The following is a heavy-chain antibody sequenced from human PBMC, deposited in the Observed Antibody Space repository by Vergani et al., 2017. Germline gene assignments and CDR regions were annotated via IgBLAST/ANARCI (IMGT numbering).Heavy chain of an antibody. CDR1: GGSISRYY. D-gene: IGHD6-19*01. V-gene: IGHV4-59*01. J-gene: IGHJ3*02. Sequence: QVQLQESGPGLVKPSETLSLTCTVSGGSISRYYWSWIRQPPGKGLEWIGYIYYSGSTNYNPSLKSRVTISVDTSKNQFSLKLSSVTAADTAVYYCARGHRAVAGTIAFDIWGQGTMVTVSS. CDR2: IYYSGST. CDR3: ARGHRAVAGTIAFDI.